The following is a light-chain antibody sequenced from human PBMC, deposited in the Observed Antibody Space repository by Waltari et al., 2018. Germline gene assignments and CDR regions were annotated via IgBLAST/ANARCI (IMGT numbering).Light chain of an antibody. J-gene: IGLJ3*02. CDR1: RTNIENNA. CDR3: AAWDDSLNGRV. Sequence: QSVLTQPPSVSGAPRQRVTISCSGSRTNIENNAQSCYQQVPGKAPKLLIYHDDLLPSGVSDRFSASKSGTSASLAISGLQSEDEADYYCAAWDDSLNGRVFGGGTKLTVL. CDR2: HDD. V-gene: IGLV1-36*01.